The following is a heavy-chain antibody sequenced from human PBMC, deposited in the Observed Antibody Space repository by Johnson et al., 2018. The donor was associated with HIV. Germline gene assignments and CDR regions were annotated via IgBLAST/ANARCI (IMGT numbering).Heavy chain of an antibody. CDR1: GFTFSSYW. J-gene: IGHJ3*02. V-gene: IGHV3-7*01. D-gene: IGHD3-10*01. CDR2: IKHDGSEK. Sequence: VQLVESGGGLVQPGGSLRLSCAASGFTFSSYWMSWVRQAPGKGLEWVANIKHDGSEKYYVDSVKGRFTISRDNSKNSLYLQMNSLRAGDTAVYYCARDGYYDSGSDPLDIWGQGTMVTVSS. CDR3: ARDGYYDSGSDPLDI.